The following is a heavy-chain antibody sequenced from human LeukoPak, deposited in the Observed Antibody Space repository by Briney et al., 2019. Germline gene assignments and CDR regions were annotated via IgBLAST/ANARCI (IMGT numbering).Heavy chain of an antibody. J-gene: IGHJ4*02. CDR2: ISAYNGNT. Sequence: ASVKVSCKASGYTFTSYGISWVRQAPGRGLEWMGWISAYNGNTNYAQKLQGRVTMTTDTSTSTAYMELRSLRSDVTAVYYCARSTIGYCSGGSCYSLDYFDYWGQGTLVTVSS. CDR3: ARSTIGYCSGGSCYSLDYFDY. D-gene: IGHD2-15*01. V-gene: IGHV1-18*01. CDR1: GYTFTSYG.